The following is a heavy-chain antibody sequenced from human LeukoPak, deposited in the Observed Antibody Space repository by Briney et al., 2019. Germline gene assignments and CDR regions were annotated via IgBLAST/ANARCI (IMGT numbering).Heavy chain of an antibody. CDR1: GFTFSSYA. Sequence: PGGSLRLSCAASGFTFSSYAMTWVRQAPGEGLEWVSAISPSGGDTYYADSVQGRFSISRDDSKNTLYLQMNSLRAEDTAVYYCAKEDVGYYGDPVGAFDIWGQGTMVTVSS. V-gene: IGHV3-23*01. CDR3: AKEDVGYYGDPVGAFDI. D-gene: IGHD4-17*01. J-gene: IGHJ3*02. CDR2: ISPSGGDT.